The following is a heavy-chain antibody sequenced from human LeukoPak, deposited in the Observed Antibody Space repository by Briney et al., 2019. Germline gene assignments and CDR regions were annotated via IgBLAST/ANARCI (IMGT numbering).Heavy chain of an antibody. D-gene: IGHD5-18*01. CDR1: GGSISSYY. CDR3: ARTGYNYGTPLNY. V-gene: IGHV4-59*01. J-gene: IGHJ4*02. Sequence: PSETLSLTCTVSGGSISSYYWSWIRQPPGKGLEWIGYIYYSGSTNYNPSLKSRVTISVDTSKNQFSLKLSSVTAADTAVYYCARTGYNYGTPLNYWGQGTLVTVSS. CDR2: IYYSGST.